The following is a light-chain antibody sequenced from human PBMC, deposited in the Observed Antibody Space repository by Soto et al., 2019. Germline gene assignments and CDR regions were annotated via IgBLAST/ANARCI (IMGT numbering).Light chain of an antibody. J-gene: IGKJ1*01. Sequence: IHMPQSPSTLAASVGDRVTITCLSSQNINSWLAWYQQKPGKAPKLLIYEASSLEKGVPARFGGSGSGTEFTLTISSLQPDDFATYYCQQYNGYSWTFGQGTKV. CDR3: QQYNGYSWT. CDR1: QNINSW. V-gene: IGKV1-5*03. CDR2: EAS.